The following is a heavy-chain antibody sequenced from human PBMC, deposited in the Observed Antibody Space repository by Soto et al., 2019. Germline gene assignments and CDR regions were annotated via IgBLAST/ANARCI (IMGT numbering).Heavy chain of an antibody. D-gene: IGHD2-15*01. V-gene: IGHV4-34*01. CDR2: INHSGST. J-gene: IGHJ6*02. CDR1: GGSFSGYY. Sequence: SETLSLTCAVYGGSFSGYYWSWIRQPPGKGLEWIGEINHSGSTNYNPSLKSRVTISVDTSKNQFSLELSSVTAADTAVYYCARGCSGGSCYFTLGMDVWGQGTTVT. CDR3: ARGCSGGSCYFTLGMDV.